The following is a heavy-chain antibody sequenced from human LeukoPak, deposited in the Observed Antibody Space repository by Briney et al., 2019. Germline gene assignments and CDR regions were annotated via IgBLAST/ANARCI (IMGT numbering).Heavy chain of an antibody. CDR1: GGSISSGGYY. V-gene: IGHV4-31*03. D-gene: IGHD3-10*01. CDR2: IYYSGST. J-gene: IGHJ4*02. CDR3: AREAYGSGGNDY. Sequence: PSETLSLTCTVSGGSISSGGYYWSWIRQHPGKGLEWIGYIYYSGSTYYNPSLKSRVTISVDTSKNQSSLKLSSVTAADTAVYYCAREAYGSGGNDYWGQGTLVTVSS.